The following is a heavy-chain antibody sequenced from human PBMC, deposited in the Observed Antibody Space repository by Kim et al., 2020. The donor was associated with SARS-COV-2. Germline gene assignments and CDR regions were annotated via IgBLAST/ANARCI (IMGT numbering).Heavy chain of an antibody. Sequence: ASVKVSCNASGSTFSSYELHWVRQAPGQGFEWMGWIKTNTGTPTHAQGFTGRFVFSLDPSATAASLQITDLKPEDTAGYFCASGAYYESVYWGQGTLVAV. CDR2: IKTNTGTP. D-gene: IGHD3-22*01. CDR3: ASGAYYESVY. CDR1: GSTFSSYE. V-gene: IGHV7-4-1*02. J-gene: IGHJ4*02.